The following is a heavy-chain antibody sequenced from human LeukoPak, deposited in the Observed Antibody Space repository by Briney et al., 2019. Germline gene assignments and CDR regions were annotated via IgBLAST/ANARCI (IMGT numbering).Heavy chain of an antibody. CDR1: GYTFTSYA. D-gene: IGHD6-19*01. J-gene: IGHJ4*02. V-gene: IGHV1-3*01. CDR3: ARVAYSSGWYFFDY. CDR2: INAGNGNT. Sequence: ASVKVSCKASGYTFTSYAMHWVRQAPGQRLEWMGWINAGNGNTKYSQKFQGRVTITRDTSASTAYMELSSLRSEDTAVYYRARVAYSSGWYFFDYWGQGTLVTVSS.